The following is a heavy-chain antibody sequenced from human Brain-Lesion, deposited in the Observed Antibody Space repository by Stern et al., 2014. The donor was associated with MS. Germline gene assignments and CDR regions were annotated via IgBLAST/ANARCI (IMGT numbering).Heavy chain of an antibody. V-gene: IGHV4-39*01. J-gene: IGHJ4*02. CDR2: ISYSGFT. CDR1: GGSISSSTYY. Sequence: QVQLQESGPGLVKPSETLSLTCTVSGGSISSSTYYWAWIRQPPGKGLEWIGNISYSGFTYYNPYLKSRVTISVAMSKNQFSLKLSSVTAADTAIYYCARHDSVPRPSQLYSARDRGPGYFDYWGQGTLVTVSS. D-gene: IGHD1-26*01. CDR3: ARHDSVPRPSQLYSARDRGPGYFDY.